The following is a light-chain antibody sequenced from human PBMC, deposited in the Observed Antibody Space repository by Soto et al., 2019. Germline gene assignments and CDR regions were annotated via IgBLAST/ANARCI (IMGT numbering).Light chain of an antibody. CDR3: SSYAGNNNFI. CDR2: EVG. V-gene: IGLV2-8*01. J-gene: IGLJ1*01. CDR1: SSDVGAYKY. Sequence: QSVLTQPPSASGSPGQSVTISCTGSSSDVGAYKYVAWYQQHPGKAPKLIIYEVGKRPSGVPDRFSGSKSGSTASLTVSGLQTQDEADYYCSSYAGNNNFIFGSGPKVTVL.